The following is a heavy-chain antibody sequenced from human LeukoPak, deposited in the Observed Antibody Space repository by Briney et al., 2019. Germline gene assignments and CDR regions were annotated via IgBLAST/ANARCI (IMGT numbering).Heavy chain of an antibody. Sequence: PSETLSLTCTVSGGSVSSGSYYWSWIRQPPGKGLEWIGYIYYSGSTNYNPSLKSRVTISVDTSKNQFSLKLSSVTAADTAVYYCARGGYCSRTSCYPYYYYGMDVWGQGTTVTVSS. CDR3: ARGGYCSRTSCYPYYYYGMDV. V-gene: IGHV4-61*01. CDR1: GGSVSSGSYY. CDR2: IYYSGST. J-gene: IGHJ6*02. D-gene: IGHD2-2*01.